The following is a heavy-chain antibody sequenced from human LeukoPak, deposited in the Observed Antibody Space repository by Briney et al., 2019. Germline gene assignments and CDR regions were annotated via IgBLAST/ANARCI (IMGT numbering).Heavy chain of an antibody. V-gene: IGHV3-48*03. J-gene: IGHJ4*02. CDR1: GFTFSSHE. Sequence: GGSLRLSCAASGFTFSSHEINWVRQAPGKGLEWVSYISSSGTTIYYADSVKGRFTISRDNAKNSLYLQMNSLRVEDTAVYYCARFNAVDYWGQGTLVTVSS. CDR2: ISSSGTTI. CDR3: ARFNAVDY. D-gene: IGHD2-2*01.